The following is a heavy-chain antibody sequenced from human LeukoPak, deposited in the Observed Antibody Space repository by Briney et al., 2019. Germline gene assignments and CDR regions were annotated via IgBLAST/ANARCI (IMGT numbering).Heavy chain of an antibody. Sequence: SQTLSLTCAISGDIVCNNSAAWTWIRQSPSRGLEWLGRTYFMSEWSNTYAPSMTSRITINADTSKNQFSLQLNSVTPEDTAVYFCARAVAGGRYFDLWGRGTLVTVSS. D-gene: IGHD4-23*01. J-gene: IGHJ2*01. CDR1: GDIVCNNSAA. V-gene: IGHV6-1*01. CDR3: ARAVAGGRYFDL. CDR2: TYFMSEWSN.